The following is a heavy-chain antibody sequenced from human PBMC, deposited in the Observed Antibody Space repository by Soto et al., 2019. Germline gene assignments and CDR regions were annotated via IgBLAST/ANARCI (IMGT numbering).Heavy chain of an antibody. CDR3: ARHPSDFWFDP. J-gene: IGHJ5*02. V-gene: IGHV4-39*01. Sequence: PSETLPLTCTVSGVSISTTTYFWGWIRQPPGKGLEWIGSIYYSGSTYYNPSLKSRVTVSVDTSKNQFSLKLSSVTAADTAVYYCARHPSDFWFDPWGQGTLVTVSS. CDR2: IYYSGST. CDR1: GVSISTTTYF. D-gene: IGHD2-21*02.